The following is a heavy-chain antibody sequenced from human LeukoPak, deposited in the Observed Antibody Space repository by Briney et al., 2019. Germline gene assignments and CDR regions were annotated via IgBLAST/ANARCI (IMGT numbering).Heavy chain of an antibody. CDR2: INPNSGGT. CDR3: VRAYNREAVTGPTNAPFDY. J-gene: IGHJ4*02. V-gene: IGHV1-2*02. D-gene: IGHD6-19*01. Sequence: GASVKVSCKASGYTFTGYYMHWVRQAPGQGLEWMGWINPNSGGTNYAQKFQGRVTMTRDTSISTAYMELSSLRSEDTAVYYCVRAYNREAVTGPTNAPFDYWGQGTLVSVSS. CDR1: GYTFTGYY.